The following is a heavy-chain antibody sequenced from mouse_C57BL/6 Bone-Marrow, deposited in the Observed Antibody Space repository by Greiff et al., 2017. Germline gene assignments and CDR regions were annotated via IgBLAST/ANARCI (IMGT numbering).Heavy chain of an antibody. CDR1: GFTFSSYG. D-gene: IGHD1-1*01. CDR3: ARQGSGSSFDWYFDV. V-gene: IGHV5-6*01. Sequence: EVKLVESGGDLVKPGGSLKLSCAASGFTFSSYGMSWVRQTPDKRLEWVATISSGGSYTYYPDSVKGRFTISRDNAKNTLYLQMSRLKSEDTAMYYCARQGSGSSFDWYFDVWGTGTTVTVSS. CDR2: ISSGGSYT. J-gene: IGHJ1*03.